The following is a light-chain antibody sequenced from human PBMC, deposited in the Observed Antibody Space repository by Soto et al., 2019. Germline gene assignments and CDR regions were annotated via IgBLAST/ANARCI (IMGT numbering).Light chain of an antibody. Sequence: QSALTQPPSASGSPGQSVTISCTGTSSDVGGYKYVSWYQQHPGKAPKLMIYEVSKRPSGVPDRFSASKSGNTASLTVSGLQADDEADYYCCSYAGSNNWVFGGGTKVTVL. CDR2: EVS. CDR3: CSYAGSNNWV. CDR1: SSDVGGYKY. J-gene: IGLJ3*02. V-gene: IGLV2-8*01.